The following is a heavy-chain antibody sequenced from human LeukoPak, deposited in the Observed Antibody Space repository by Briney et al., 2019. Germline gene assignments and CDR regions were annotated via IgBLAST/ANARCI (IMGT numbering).Heavy chain of an antibody. CDR3: ARGAPPAPDY. CDR1: GGSFSGYY. CDR2: INHSGST. V-gene: IGHV4-34*01. J-gene: IGHJ4*02. Sequence: SETLSLTCAAYGGSFSGYYWSWIRQPPGKGLEWIGEINHSGSTNYNPSLKSRVTISVDTSKNQFSLKLSSVTAADTAVYYCARGAPPAPDYWGQGTLVTVSS.